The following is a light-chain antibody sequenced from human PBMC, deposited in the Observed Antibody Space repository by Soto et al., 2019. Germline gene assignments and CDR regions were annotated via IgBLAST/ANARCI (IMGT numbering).Light chain of an antibody. CDR2: DVN. CDR1: SSDVGGYNF. Sequence: QSVLTQPASVSGSPGQSITISCTGTSSDVGGYNFVSWYQHHPGKAPKLMIYDVNNRPSGVSNRFSGSKSVNTASLTISWLQTEDEADYYCSSYTTGSTLVFGTGTKVTVL. CDR3: SSYTTGSTLV. J-gene: IGLJ1*01. V-gene: IGLV2-14*03.